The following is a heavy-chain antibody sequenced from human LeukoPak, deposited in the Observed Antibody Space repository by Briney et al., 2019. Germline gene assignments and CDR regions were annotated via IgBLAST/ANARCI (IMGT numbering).Heavy chain of an antibody. CDR1: GFIFNNYE. V-gene: IGHV4-59*01. D-gene: IGHD3-10*01. J-gene: IGHJ5*02. CDR2: IYYSGST. CDR3: ARDLRYYGSGSYLSYNWFDP. Sequence: GSLRLSCAASGFIFNNYEMNWIRQPPGKGLEWIGYIYYSGSTNYNPSLKSRVTISVDTSKNQFSLKLSSVTAADTAVYYCARDLRYYGSGSYLSYNWFDPWGQGTLVTVSS.